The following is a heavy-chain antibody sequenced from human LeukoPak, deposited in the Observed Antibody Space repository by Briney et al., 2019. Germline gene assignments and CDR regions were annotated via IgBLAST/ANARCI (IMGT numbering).Heavy chain of an antibody. J-gene: IGHJ4*02. CDR2: SRGKVDGGTT. Sequence: GGSLRLSCAASGFTFSNAWMSWVRQAPGKGLEWVGRSRGKVDGGTTDYAAPVKGRFTISRDDSKNTLYLQMNSLQIEDTALYYCTAGALSWGQGTLVIVSS. V-gene: IGHV3-15*01. CDR1: GFTFSNAW. CDR3: TAGALS. D-gene: IGHD2/OR15-2a*01.